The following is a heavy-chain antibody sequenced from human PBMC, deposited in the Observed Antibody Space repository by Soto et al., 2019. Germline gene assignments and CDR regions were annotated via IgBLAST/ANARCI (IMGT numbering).Heavy chain of an antibody. D-gene: IGHD3-16*01. J-gene: IGHJ4*02. V-gene: IGHV1-24*01. CDR2: FDPDHDKT. CDR3: ATEPGGYFDH. Sequence: QVHLEQSGAEVRRPGASVKVSCKVSGYTLPELTLPWVRLTPGKGLDWIGGFDPDHDKTVYAQKFQGRVTMTEDRSTDTTYMELRSLTFEDTAIYFCATEPGGYFDHWGQGVLVTVAS. CDR1: GYTLPELT.